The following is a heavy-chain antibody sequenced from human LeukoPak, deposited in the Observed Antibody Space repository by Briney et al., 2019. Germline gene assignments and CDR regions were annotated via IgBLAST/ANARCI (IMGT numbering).Heavy chain of an antibody. V-gene: IGHV1-2*02. CDR3: ARDPGYLQPDY. CDR1: GYSFTTYW. Sequence: ASVKVSCKASGYSFTTYWIHWVRQAPGQGLEWMGCMNADSGVTGYAQTFQGRVTMTRDTSINTAFMRLSSLRLDDTAVYFCARDPGYLQPDYWGQGTLVTVPS. J-gene: IGHJ4*02. CDR2: MNADSGVT. D-gene: IGHD1-1*01.